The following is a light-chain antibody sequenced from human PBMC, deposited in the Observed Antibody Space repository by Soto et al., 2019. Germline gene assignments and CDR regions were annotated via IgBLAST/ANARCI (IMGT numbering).Light chain of an antibody. CDR1: QSVRSN. Sequence: EIVMTQSPATLSASPGERATLSCRASQSVRSNLAWYQQKPGQAPRLLIYDASNRATGIPARFSGSGSGTDFTLTISSLEPEDFAVYYCQQRSNWPWTCGQGTKVDIK. CDR2: DAS. CDR3: QQRSNWPWT. V-gene: IGKV3-11*01. J-gene: IGKJ1*01.